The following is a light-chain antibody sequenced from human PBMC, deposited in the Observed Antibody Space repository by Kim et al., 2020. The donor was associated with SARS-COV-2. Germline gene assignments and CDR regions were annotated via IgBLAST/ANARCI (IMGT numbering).Light chain of an antibody. J-gene: IGKJ1*01. CDR3: QQYGTSPRT. CDR1: QSVSSY. V-gene: IGKV3-20*01. CDR2: GAS. Sequence: EIVLTQSPGTLSLSPGESATLSCRASQSVSSYLAWHQQKPGQAPRLLMYGASSRATGIPDRFSGSGSGTVFTLTISRLEPEDFAVYYCQQYGTSPRTFGQGTKVDIK.